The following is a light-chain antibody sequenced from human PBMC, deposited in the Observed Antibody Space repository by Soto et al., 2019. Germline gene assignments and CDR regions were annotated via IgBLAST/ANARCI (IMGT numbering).Light chain of an antibody. V-gene: IGKV1-39*01. CDR2: AAS. Sequence: DIQMTQSPSSLSASVGDRVTITCRASQSISSYLNWYQQKPGKAPKLLIYAASSWQIEVPSRFSGSGPRTDITHTISSLQPVNFATYCSQQSYSSTRFTLGPKTKVDIK. CDR3: QQSYSSTRFT. CDR1: QSISSY. J-gene: IGKJ3*01.